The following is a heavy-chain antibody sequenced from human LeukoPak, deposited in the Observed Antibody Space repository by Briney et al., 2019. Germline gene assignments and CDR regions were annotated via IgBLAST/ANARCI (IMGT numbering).Heavy chain of an antibody. J-gene: IGHJ4*02. Sequence: GGSLRLSCAASGFTVSSNYMSWVRQPAGKGLEWVSVLYSGGATFYADSVKGRFTISRDTSKNTLYLQMNDLRADDMAVYYCTKLKGWYGEGFFDYWGQGTLVTVSS. V-gene: IGHV3-53*01. CDR1: GFTVSSNY. CDR3: TKLKGWYGEGFFDY. CDR2: LYSGGAT. D-gene: IGHD6-19*01.